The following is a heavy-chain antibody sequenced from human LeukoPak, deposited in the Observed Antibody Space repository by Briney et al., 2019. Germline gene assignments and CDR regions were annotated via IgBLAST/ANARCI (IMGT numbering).Heavy chain of an antibody. CDR1: GYTLTELS. V-gene: IGHV1-24*01. CDR2: FDPEDGET. D-gene: IGHD1-26*01. CDR3: ATHLGGSYLYYFDY. Sequence: ASVKVSCMVSGYTLTELSMHWVRQAPGKGREWVGGFDPEDGETIYAQKFQGRVTMTEDTSTDTAYMELSSLRSEDTAVYYCATHLGGSYLYYFDYWGQGTLVTVSS. J-gene: IGHJ4*02.